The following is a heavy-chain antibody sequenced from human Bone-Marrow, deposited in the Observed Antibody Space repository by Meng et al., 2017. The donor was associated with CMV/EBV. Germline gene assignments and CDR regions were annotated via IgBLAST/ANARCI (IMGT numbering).Heavy chain of an antibody. V-gene: IGHV4-59*08. CDR3: ARQGSYCSSTSCFDY. CDR2: FYYTGTT. J-gene: IGHJ4*02. Sequence: GSLRLSCTVSGGSISTSYWSWIRQPPGKGLEWIGYFYYTGTTNYNPSLKSRVTISVDSSKNQFSLKLSSVTAADTAVYYCARQGSYCSSTSCFDYWGQGTLVTVSS. CDR1: GGSISTSY. D-gene: IGHD2-2*01.